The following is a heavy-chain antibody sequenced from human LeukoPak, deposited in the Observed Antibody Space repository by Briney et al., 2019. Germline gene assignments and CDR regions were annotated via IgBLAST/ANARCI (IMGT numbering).Heavy chain of an antibody. CDR2: IYYTGST. CDR3: ARDVEVFGNYYYYYMDV. D-gene: IGHD3-3*01. Sequence: SETLSLTCTVSGGSISSDSYYWGWIRQPPGKGLKWIGNIYYTGSTYYSPSLKSRVTISVDTSKNQFSLNLSSVTAADTAVYYCARDVEVFGNYYYYYMDVWGTGTTVTVSS. CDR1: GGSISSDSYY. J-gene: IGHJ6*03. V-gene: IGHV4-39*07.